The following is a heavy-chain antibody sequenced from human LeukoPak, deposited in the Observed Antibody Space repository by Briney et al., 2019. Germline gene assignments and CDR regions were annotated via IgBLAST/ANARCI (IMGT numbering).Heavy chain of an antibody. V-gene: IGHV3-9*03. CDR3: AKGGYSSSSRFDY. D-gene: IGHD6-6*01. Sequence: GGSLRLSCAASGFTFDDYAMHGGRHAPGRGLEWVSGISWNSGSIGYADSVKGRFTISRDNAKNSLYLQMNSLRAEDVALYYCAKGGYSSSSRFDYWGQGTLVTVSS. J-gene: IGHJ4*02. CDR1: GFTFDDYA. CDR2: ISWNSGSI.